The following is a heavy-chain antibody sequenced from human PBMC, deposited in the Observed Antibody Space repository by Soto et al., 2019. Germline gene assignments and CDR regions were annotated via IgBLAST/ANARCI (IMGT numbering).Heavy chain of an antibody. CDR3: AHIVVAGLGYYFDY. CDR2: IYWDDDK. J-gene: IGHJ4*02. V-gene: IGHV2-5*02. CDR1: GFSLSSTRMA. D-gene: IGHD6-19*01. Sequence: KESGPTLVKPTQTLTLTCTFSGFSLSSTRMAVGWIRQPPGKALEWLALIYWDDDKRYSPFLKSRLTITKDTSKNQVVLTMSTIDPVDTARYYCAHIVVAGLGYYFDYWGPGTLVTVSS.